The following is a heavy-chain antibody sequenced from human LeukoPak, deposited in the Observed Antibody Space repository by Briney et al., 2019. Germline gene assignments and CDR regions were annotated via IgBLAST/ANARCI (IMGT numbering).Heavy chain of an antibody. CDR1: GYTFTSYY. D-gene: IGHD6-13*01. Sequence: GASVKVSCKASGYTFTSYYMHWVRQAPGQGLEWMGIINPSGGSTSYAQKFQGWVTMTRDTSISTAYMELSRLRSDDTAVYYCARVAGSSWFPYDAFDIWGQGTMVTVSS. CDR2: INPSGGST. V-gene: IGHV1-46*01. J-gene: IGHJ3*02. CDR3: ARVAGSSWFPYDAFDI.